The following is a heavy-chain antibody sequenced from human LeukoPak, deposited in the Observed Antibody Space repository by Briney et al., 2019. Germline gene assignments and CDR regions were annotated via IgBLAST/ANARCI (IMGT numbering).Heavy chain of an antibody. Sequence: PGGSLRLSCEASGFTFRTYALHWVRRAPGKGLEWVAFISYNGGNKFYADSVQGRFDISRDNSKNTVFLQMNSLRREDTAVYYCAREATGSDDAFDVWGQGTMVIVSS. J-gene: IGHJ3*01. CDR1: GFTFRTYA. CDR3: AREATGSDDAFDV. V-gene: IGHV3-30*09. D-gene: IGHD5-24*01. CDR2: ISYNGGNK.